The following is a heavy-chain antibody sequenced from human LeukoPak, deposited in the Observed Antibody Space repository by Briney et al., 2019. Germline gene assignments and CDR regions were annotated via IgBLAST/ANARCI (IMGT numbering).Heavy chain of an antibody. Sequence: PGGSLRLSCEASGFTFDDYTMHWVRQAPGKGLEWVSLISWDGRSTYYADSVKGRFTISRDNSKNTLFLQMSSLRAEDTAVYYCARMRSSSWGRRNNWFDPWGQGTLVTVSS. J-gene: IGHJ5*02. CDR2: ISWDGRST. CDR3: ARMRSSSWGRRNNWFDP. V-gene: IGHV3-43*01. D-gene: IGHD6-6*01. CDR1: GFTFDDYT.